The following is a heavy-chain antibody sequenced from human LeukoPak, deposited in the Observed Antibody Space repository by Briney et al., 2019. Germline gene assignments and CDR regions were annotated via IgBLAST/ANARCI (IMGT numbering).Heavy chain of an antibody. CDR1: GYTFTSYW. V-gene: IGHV1-46*01. J-gene: IGHJ4*02. CDR3: ARAPRNSSTMLDF. CDR2: INPDGGST. D-gene: IGHD6-13*01. Sequence: ASVKVSCKASGYTFTSYWIQWVRQAPGQGLEWLGLINPDGGSTAYAHRFQGRVIMTRDTSTSTAYMDLSSLRSEDTAVYHCARAPRNSSTMLDFWGQGTLVTISS.